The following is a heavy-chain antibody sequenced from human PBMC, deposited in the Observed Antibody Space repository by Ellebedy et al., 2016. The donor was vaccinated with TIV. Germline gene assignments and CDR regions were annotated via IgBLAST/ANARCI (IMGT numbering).Heavy chain of an antibody. CDR3: ARRVAGKASFDY. D-gene: IGHD6-19*01. V-gene: IGHV3-20*04. Sequence: GESLKISCVGSGFDFDGFTMHWVRQAPGKGLEWVSVINWNGGGEDDADFVEGRFTISGYNAKNSLYLQMNSLRAEDTAVYYCARRVAGKASFDYWGQGTLVTVSS. J-gene: IGHJ4*02. CDR2: INWNGGGE. CDR1: GFDFDGFT.